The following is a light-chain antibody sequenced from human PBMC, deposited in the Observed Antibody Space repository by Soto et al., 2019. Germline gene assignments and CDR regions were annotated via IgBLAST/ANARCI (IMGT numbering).Light chain of an antibody. V-gene: IGLV2-11*01. CDR3: CSYADNYSYV. Sequence: QSALTQPRSVSGSPGQSVTISCTGTSGDVGAYNYVSWYQQHPGKAPKLMTYDVSKRPSGVPDRFSGSKSGNTASLTISGLHAEDEADYYCCSYADNYSYVFATGTKVTVL. J-gene: IGLJ1*01. CDR2: DVS. CDR1: SGDVGAYNY.